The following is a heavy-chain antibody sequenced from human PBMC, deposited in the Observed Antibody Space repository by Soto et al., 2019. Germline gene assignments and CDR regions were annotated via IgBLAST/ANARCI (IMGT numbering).Heavy chain of an antibody. D-gene: IGHD3-22*01. CDR1: GFPFSSYW. J-gene: IGHJ4*02. CDR2: INRDGSER. Sequence: EVQLVESGGGLVQPGGSLRLSCAASGFPFSSYWMSWVRQAPGKGLQWVAIINRDGSERYYVDSLKGRFTISRDNAENSLYLQMNSLRDEDTAVYYCTRAPDSSGSYYYFDYWGQGTLVTVSS. CDR3: TRAPDSSGSYYYFDY. V-gene: IGHV3-7*03.